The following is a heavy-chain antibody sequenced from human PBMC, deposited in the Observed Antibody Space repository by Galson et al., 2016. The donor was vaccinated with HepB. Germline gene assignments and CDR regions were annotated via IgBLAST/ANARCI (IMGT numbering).Heavy chain of an antibody. D-gene: IGHD6-13*01. CDR2: INSDGSST. CDR3: AVYSFPIAAAGPARSLQH. Sequence: SLRLSCAASGFTFSSSWMHCVRQAPGKGLVWVSRINSDGSSTKYADSVKGRFTISRDTAKNTLYLQMSSRRAEDTAVYYCAVYSFPIAAAGPARSLQHWGQGTLVTVSS. CDR1: GFTFSSSW. V-gene: IGHV3-74*01. J-gene: IGHJ1*01.